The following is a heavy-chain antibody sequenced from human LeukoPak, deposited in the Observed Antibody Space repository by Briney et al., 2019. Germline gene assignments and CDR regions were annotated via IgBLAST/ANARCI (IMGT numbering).Heavy chain of an antibody. V-gene: IGHV1-2*02. Sequence: GASVKVSCKASGYTFTGYYMHWVRQAPGQGLEWMGWINPNSGGTNYAQKFQGRVTMTRDTSISTAYMELSRLRSDDTAVYYCAREVNSGYDLERYFDYWGQGTLVTVSS. D-gene: IGHD5-12*01. CDR1: GYTFTGYY. J-gene: IGHJ4*02. CDR2: INPNSGGT. CDR3: AREVNSGYDLERYFDY.